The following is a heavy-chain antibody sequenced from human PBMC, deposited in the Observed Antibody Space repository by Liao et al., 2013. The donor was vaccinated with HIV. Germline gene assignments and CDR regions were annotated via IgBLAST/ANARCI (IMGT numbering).Heavy chain of an antibody. CDR2: INHSGRT. Sequence: QVQLQQWGAGLLKPSETLSLTCAVYGGSFRGYYWSWIRQPPGKGLEWIGEINHSGRTNYNPSLKSRVTIAVDTSKNQFSLKLTSVTAADTAVYYCAMRAGCSNTSCWGNYFDYWGQGTLVTVSS. D-gene: IGHD2-2*01. J-gene: IGHJ4*02. CDR3: AMRAGCSNTSCWGNYFDY. V-gene: IGHV4-34*01. CDR1: GGSFRGYY.